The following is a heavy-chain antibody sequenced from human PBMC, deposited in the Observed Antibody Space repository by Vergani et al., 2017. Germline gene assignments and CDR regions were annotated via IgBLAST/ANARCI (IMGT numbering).Heavy chain of an antibody. CDR2: LSASDRRT. J-gene: IGHJ3*01. CDR1: GFKFSQFG. Sequence: QVQLVESGGGVVQPGTSLRLSCEASGFKFSQFGMHWVRQGPGKGLEWVSTLSASDRRTHYADSVKGRFTISRDISKNTLFLHMNSLRPEDTAVYYCAKVGRSEVAGTFGAFDFWGQGTMVTVSS. D-gene: IGHD6-19*01. CDR3: AKVGRSEVAGTFGAFDF. V-gene: IGHV3-NL1*01.